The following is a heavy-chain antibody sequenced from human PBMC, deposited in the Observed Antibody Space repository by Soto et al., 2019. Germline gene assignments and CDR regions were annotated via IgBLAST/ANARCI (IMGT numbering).Heavy chain of an antibody. CDR2: ISGSGGST. J-gene: IGHJ4*02. CDR1: GFTFSSYA. CDR3: AKGLGHCSGGICSLYHFAY. Sequence: EGQMLESGGGLVQPGGSLRLSCAASGFTFSSYALTWVRQTAGKGLEGVSSISGSGGSTYYADSVKGRFTISRDNSKNTLYLQMNSLRAEDSAVYYCAKGLGHCSGGICSLYHFAYWGQGTLVTVSS. D-gene: IGHD2-15*01. V-gene: IGHV3-23*01.